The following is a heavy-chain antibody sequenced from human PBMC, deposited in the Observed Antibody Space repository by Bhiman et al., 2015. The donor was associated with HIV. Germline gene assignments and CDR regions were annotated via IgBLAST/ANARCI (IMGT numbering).Heavy chain of an antibody. CDR2: ISSSSRYI. Sequence: EVQLVESGGGLVKPGGSLRLSCAASGFTFSSYSMTWVRQAPGKGLEWVSSISSSSRYIQYADSVKGRFTISRDTAKNSVFLQMNSLRAGDTAVYYCAREVTPGGPRYYFDFWGQGTLVTVSS. CDR3: AREVTPGGPRYYFDF. J-gene: IGHJ4*02. D-gene: IGHD2-21*02. V-gene: IGHV3-21*03. CDR1: GFTFSSYS.